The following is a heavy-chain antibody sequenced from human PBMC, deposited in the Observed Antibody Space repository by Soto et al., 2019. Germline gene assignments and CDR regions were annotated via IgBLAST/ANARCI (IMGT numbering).Heavy chain of an antibody. V-gene: IGHV2-26*01. CDR3: ARIRTGPTYGGFDY. Sequence: KESGPVLVKPTETLTLTCSVSGFSLSNARMGVSWIRQPPGKALEWLTHIFSNDEKSYSTSLKSRLTIFKDTSKSQVVLTMTNMDPVDTATYYCARIRTGPTYGGFDYWGQGTLVTVSS. CDR1: GFSLSNARMG. CDR2: IFSNDEK. D-gene: IGHD3-10*01. J-gene: IGHJ4*02.